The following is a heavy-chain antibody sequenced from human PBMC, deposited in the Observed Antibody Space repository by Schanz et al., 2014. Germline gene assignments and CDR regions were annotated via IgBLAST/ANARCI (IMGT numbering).Heavy chain of an antibody. V-gene: IGHV3-20*04. CDR2: INWNGGST. J-gene: IGHJ4*02. CDR3: ARGDPVAGLDY. CDR1: GFGFDDYA. Sequence: EVQLVESGGGVVRPGGSLRLSCAASGFGFDDYAMSWVRQAPGKGLEWVSGINWNGGSTGYADSVKGRFTISRDNSKNTVYLQMNSLRGEDTGMYYCARGDPVAGLDYWGRGTLVTVSS.